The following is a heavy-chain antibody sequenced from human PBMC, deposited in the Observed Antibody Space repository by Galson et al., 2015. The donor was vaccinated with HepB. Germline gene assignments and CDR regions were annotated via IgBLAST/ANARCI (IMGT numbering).Heavy chain of an antibody. V-gene: IGHV1-24*01. CDR2: FDPEDGET. Sequence: SVKVSCKVSGYTLTELSMHWVRQAPGKGLEWMGGFDPEDGETIYAQKFQGRVTMTEDTSTDTAYMELSSLRSEDTAVYYCATTPEGDDSSGKGFDYWGQGTLVTVSS. D-gene: IGHD3-22*01. CDR3: ATTPEGDDSSGKGFDY. CDR1: GYTLTELS. J-gene: IGHJ4*02.